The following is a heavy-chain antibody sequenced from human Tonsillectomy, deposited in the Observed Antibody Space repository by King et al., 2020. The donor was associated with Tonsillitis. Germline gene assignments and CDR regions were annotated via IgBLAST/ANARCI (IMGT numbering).Heavy chain of an antibody. CDR3: ARHEFTSNRRHFDS. D-gene: IGHD2-2*01. CDR1: GYSFTAYW. Sequence: DVQLVESGAEVKKAGESLKISCKGSGYSFTAYWIGWVRQMPGKGLEWIGIIYPGDSETKYSPSFKGQLTISADKSLSTAYLQWERLKASDTAMYYCARHEFTSNRRHFDSWGQGTLVTVSS. J-gene: IGHJ4*02. CDR2: IYPGDSET. V-gene: IGHV5-51*01.